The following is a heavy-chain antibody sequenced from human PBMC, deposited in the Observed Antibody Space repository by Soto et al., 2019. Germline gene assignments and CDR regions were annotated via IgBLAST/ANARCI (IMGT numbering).Heavy chain of an antibody. CDR3: ARSAISPFGGLIGPFDY. CDR2: INAGNGNT. Sequence: QVQLVQSGAEEKKPGASVKVSCQASGYTFTAYAIHWVRQAPGQRLEWMGWINAGNGNTRYLQKFQTRITITRDTSASTAYMELSSLTFADPAVYYCARSAISPFGGLIGPFDYWGQGNLVAVSS. CDR1: GYTFTAYA. V-gene: IGHV1-3*05. D-gene: IGHD3-16*02. J-gene: IGHJ4*02.